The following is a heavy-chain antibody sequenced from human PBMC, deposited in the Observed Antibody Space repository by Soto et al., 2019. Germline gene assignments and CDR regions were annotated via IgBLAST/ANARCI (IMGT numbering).Heavy chain of an antibody. V-gene: IGHV1-3*01. CDR3: ARQSHCSGGSCYSTEYFQH. CDR2: INAGNGNT. CDR1: GYTFTSYA. D-gene: IGHD2-15*01. J-gene: IGHJ1*01. Sequence: ASVKVSCKASGYTFTSYAMHWVRQAPGQRLEWMGWINAGNGNTKYSQKFQGRVTITRDTSASTAYMELSSLRSEDTAVYYCARQSHCSGGSCYSTEYFQHWGQGTLVTVSS.